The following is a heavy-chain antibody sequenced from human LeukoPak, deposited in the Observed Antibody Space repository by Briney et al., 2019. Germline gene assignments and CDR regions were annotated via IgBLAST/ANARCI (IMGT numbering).Heavy chain of an antibody. CDR3: AKGGHDSYGTYFDY. CDR1: EFTFSSYA. J-gene: IGHJ4*02. Sequence: GGSLRLSCAASEFTFSSYAMSWVRQPPGKGLEWVSAISGSGGTTYYADSVKGRFTISRDNSKNTLYLQMNSLRAEDTAVYYCAKGGHDSYGTYFDYWGQGTLVTVSS. CDR2: ISGSGGTT. V-gene: IGHV3-23*01. D-gene: IGHD5-18*01.